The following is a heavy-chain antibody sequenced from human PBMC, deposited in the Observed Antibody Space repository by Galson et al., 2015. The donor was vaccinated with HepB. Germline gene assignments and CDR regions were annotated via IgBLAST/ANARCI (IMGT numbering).Heavy chain of an antibody. D-gene: IGHD2-2*01. CDR3: ARDVMYRFDQ. J-gene: IGHJ4*02. V-gene: IGHV1-18*04. CDR1: GYTFTSNG. CDR2: ISANSGNT. Sequence: CKASGYTFTSNGISWVRQAPGQGLEWVGWISANSGNTHYAQNLQGRVTLTTDTSTTTAYMELGSLRSDDTAVYYCARDVMYRFDQWGQGTLVTVSS.